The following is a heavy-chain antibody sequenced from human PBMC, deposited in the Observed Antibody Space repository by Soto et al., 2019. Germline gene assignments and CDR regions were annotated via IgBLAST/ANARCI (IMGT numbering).Heavy chain of an antibody. CDR1: GFTFSSYG. V-gene: IGHV3-30*18. D-gene: IGHD1-26*01. Sequence: GGSLRLSCAASGFTFSSYGMHWVRQAPGKGLEWVAVISYDGSNKYYADSVKGRFTISRDNSKNTLYLQMNSLRAEDTAVYYCAKAAWGGYYYYYYGMDVWGQGTTVTVSS. CDR3: AKAAWGGYYYYYYGMDV. CDR2: ISYDGSNK. J-gene: IGHJ6*02.